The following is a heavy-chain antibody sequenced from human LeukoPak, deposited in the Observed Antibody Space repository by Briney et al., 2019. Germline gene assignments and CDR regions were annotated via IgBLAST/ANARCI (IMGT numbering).Heavy chain of an antibody. J-gene: IGHJ4*02. V-gene: IGHV3-15*01. CDR2: IKSKTDGGTT. CDR1: GFTFSNAW. CDR3: ATSPGFYHTSPFDY. D-gene: IGHD3-10*01. Sequence: GGSLRLSWAASGFTFSNAWMTWVRQAPGKGREWVGHIKSKTDGGTTDYATPVKARFTISRNDSENTLFLQMNSLNTDDTAVYYCATSPGFYHTSPFDYWGQGTLVTVSS.